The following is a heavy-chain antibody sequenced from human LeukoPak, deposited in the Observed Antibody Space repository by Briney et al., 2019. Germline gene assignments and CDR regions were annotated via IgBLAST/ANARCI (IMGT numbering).Heavy chain of an antibody. CDR3: TTDYLHCGGDGYHRKCAFDI. D-gene: IGHD2-21*01. V-gene: IGHV3-15*01. Sequence: GGSLRLSCAASGFTFSNAWMSWVRQAPGKGLEWVGRIKSKTDGGTTDYAAPVKGRFTISRDDSKNTLYLQMNSLKTEDTAVYYCTTDYLHCGGDGYHRKCAFDIWGQGTMVTVSS. CDR2: IKSKTDGGTT. CDR1: GFTFSNAW. J-gene: IGHJ3*02.